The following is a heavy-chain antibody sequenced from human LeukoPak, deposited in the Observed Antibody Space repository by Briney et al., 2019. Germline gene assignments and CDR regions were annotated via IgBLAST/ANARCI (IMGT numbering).Heavy chain of an antibody. V-gene: IGHV3-15*01. CDR2: IKSKTDGGTT. D-gene: IGHD5-18*01. Sequence: PGGSLTLSCSASGFTFSNAWMSWVRQAPGKGLECVGRIKSKTDGGTTDYAAPVKGRFTISRDESKNTLYLQMNSLKAEDTAMYYCSTDRHTANDYWGQGTLVTVSS. CDR3: STDRHTANDY. J-gene: IGHJ4*02. CDR1: GFTFSNAW.